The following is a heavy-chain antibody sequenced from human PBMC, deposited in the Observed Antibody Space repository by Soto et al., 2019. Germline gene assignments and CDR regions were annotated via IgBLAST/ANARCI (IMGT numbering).Heavy chain of an antibody. CDR3: ARDSRRYDFWSGYHNWFDP. Sequence: QVQLQESGPGLVKPSETLSLTCSVSGGSISSYYWSWIRQPAGKGLEWIGRIYTSGSTNYNPSLMSRVTMSVDTSKNQFSLKLSSVTAADTAVYYCARDSRRYDFWSGYHNWFDPWGQGTLVTVSS. CDR2: IYTSGST. V-gene: IGHV4-4*07. D-gene: IGHD3-3*01. J-gene: IGHJ5*02. CDR1: GGSISSYY.